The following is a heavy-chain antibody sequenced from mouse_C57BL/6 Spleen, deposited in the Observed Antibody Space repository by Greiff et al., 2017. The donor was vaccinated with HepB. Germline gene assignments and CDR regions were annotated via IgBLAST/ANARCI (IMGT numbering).Heavy chain of an antibody. J-gene: IGHJ2*01. Sequence: QVQLKESGAELVKPGASVKISCKASGYAFSSYWMNWVKQRPGKGLEWIGQIYPGDGDTNYNGKFKGKATLTADKSSSTAYMQLSSLTSEDSAVYFGARDLDYGSSGYFDYWGQGTTLTVSS. D-gene: IGHD1-1*01. CDR3: ARDLDYGSSGYFDY. CDR2: IYPGDGDT. CDR1: GYAFSSYW. V-gene: IGHV1-80*01.